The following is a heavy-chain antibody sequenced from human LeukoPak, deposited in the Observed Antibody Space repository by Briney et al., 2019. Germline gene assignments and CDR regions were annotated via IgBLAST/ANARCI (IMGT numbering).Heavy chain of an antibody. Sequence: SETLSLTCTVSGGSISSYYWSWIRQPAGKGLEWIGRLYASGSTNYNPSLKSRVTMSIDTSKNQFSLRLTSVTAADTAIYYCARDNTSGTSTSFDSWGQGTLVTVSS. V-gene: IGHV4-4*07. CDR3: ARDNTSGTSTSFDS. CDR2: LYASGST. D-gene: IGHD2-2*01. J-gene: IGHJ4*02. CDR1: GGSISSYY.